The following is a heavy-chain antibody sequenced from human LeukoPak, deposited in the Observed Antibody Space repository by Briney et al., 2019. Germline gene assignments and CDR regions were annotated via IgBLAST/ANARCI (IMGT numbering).Heavy chain of an antibody. CDR1: GYTFTSYY. CDR2: INTNTGNP. V-gene: IGHV7-4-1*02. J-gene: IGHJ6*02. D-gene: IGHD2-2*01. Sequence: ASVKVSCKASGYTFTSYYMHWVQQAPGQGLEWMGWINTNTGNPTYAQGFTGRFVFSLDTSVSTAYLQISSLKAEDTAVYYCARDLVVPAAILYYYYYGMDVWGQGTTVTVSS. CDR3: ARDLVVPAAILYYYYYGMDV.